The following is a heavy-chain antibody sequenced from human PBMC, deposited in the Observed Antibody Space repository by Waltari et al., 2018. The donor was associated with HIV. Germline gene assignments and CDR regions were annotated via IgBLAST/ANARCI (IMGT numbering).Heavy chain of an antibody. CDR3: TRVDYFDGSGFDY. V-gene: IGHV3-74*01. J-gene: IGHJ4*02. D-gene: IGHD3-22*01. CDR1: GFTFSSYW. CDR2: ISGDGSST. Sequence: EVQLVESGGGLVQPGGSLRLSCAASGFTFSSYWMHWVRQAPGKGLMWLSRISGDGSSTNYADSVKGRFTISRDNTNNTMYLQMNSLRAEDTAVYYCTRVDYFDGSGFDYWGQGTLVTVSS.